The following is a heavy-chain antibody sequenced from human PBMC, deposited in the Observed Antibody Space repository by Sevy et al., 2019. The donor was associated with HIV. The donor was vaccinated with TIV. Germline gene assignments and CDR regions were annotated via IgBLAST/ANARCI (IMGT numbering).Heavy chain of an antibody. J-gene: IGHJ6*02. CDR1: GFTLNNYG. CDR2: IRYDGSHQ. CDR3: ARDLGCSGGSCYIYYYYGMDV. D-gene: IGHD2-15*01. V-gene: IGHV3-30*02. Sequence: GGSLRLSCSASGFTLNNYGIHWVRQAPGKGLEWVAYIRYDGSHQYYADSVKGRFTISRDNSKNTLYLQMNSLRAEDTAVYYCARDLGCSGGSCYIYYYYGMDVWGQGTTVTVSS.